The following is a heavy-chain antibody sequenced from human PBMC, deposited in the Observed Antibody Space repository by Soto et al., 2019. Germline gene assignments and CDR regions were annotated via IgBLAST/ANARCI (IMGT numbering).Heavy chain of an antibody. D-gene: IGHD3-3*01. CDR1: GYSFTSYW. V-gene: IGHV5-51*01. J-gene: IGHJ4*02. CDR3: ARGRGTIFGVAYDSFDY. Sequence: PGESLKISCKGSGYSFTSYWIGWVRQMPGKGLGWMGIIYPGDSDTRYSPSFQGQVTISADKSISIAYLQWSSLKASDTAMYYCARGRGTIFGVAYDSFDYWGQGTLVTVSS. CDR2: IYPGDSDT.